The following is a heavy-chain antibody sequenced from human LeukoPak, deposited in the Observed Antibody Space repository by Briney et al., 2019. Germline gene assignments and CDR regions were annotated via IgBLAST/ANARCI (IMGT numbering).Heavy chain of an antibody. CDR1: GDTFIPYT. CDR2: IIPSLDVA. Sequence: EASVTVSCKASGDTFIPYTFSWVRQAPGQGLEWIGRIIPSLDVANYAHKFQGRVTLSVDRDTATTYMEVTSLRSEDTAIYYCARDHCSPGTCLGGHWGQGTLVTVSS. CDR3: ARDHCSPGTCLGGH. V-gene: IGHV1-69*04. D-gene: IGHD2-15*01. J-gene: IGHJ4*02.